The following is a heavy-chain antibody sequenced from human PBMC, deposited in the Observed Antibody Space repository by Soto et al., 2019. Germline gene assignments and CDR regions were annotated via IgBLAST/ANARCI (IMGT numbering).Heavy chain of an antibody. Sequence: GGSLRLSCAASGFTFSSYSMNWVRQAPGKGLEWVSSISSSSSYIYYADSVKGRFTISRDNAKNSLYLQMNSLRAEDTAVYYCARDPRYCSSTSCYRGNWFDPWGQGTLVTVSS. CDR3: ARDPRYCSSTSCYRGNWFDP. CDR2: ISSSSSYI. D-gene: IGHD2-2*01. CDR1: GFTFSSYS. V-gene: IGHV3-21*01. J-gene: IGHJ5*02.